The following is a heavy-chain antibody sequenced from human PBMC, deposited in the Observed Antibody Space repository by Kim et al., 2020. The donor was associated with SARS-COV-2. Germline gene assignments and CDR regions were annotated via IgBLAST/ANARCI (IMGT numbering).Heavy chain of an antibody. D-gene: IGHD5-18*01. CDR3: ARSMGVGYSYGYPY. CDR1: GGSISSYY. V-gene: IGHV4-59*08. Sequence: SETLSLTCTVSGGSISSYYWSWIRQPPGKGLEWIGYIYYSGSTNYNPSLKSRVTISVDTSKNQFSLKLSSVTAADTAVYYCARSMGVGYSYGYPYWGQGTLVSASS. CDR2: IYYSGST. J-gene: IGHJ4*02.